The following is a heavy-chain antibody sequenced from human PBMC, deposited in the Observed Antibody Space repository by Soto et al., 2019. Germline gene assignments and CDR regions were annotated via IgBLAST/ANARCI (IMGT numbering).Heavy chain of an antibody. CDR1: GYSFTSYW. J-gene: IGHJ5*02. V-gene: IGHV5-51*01. CDR2: IYPGDSDT. CDR3: ARALTVIAAAGGSNWFDP. Sequence: GESLKISCKGSGYSFTSYWIGWVRQMPGKGLEWMGIIYPGDSDTRYSTSFQGQVTISADKSISTAYLQWSSLKASDTAMYYSARALTVIAAAGGSNWFDPWGQGTLVTVSS. D-gene: IGHD6-13*01.